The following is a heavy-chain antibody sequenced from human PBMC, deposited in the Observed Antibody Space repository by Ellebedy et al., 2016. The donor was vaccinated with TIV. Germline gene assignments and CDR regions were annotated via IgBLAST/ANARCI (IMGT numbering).Heavy chain of an antibody. CDR2: LSGSGGST. CDR1: GFTFNNYA. D-gene: IGHD6-19*01. V-gene: IGHV3-23*01. J-gene: IGHJ5*02. Sequence: GGSLRLSXAASGFTFNNYAMNWVRQAPGKGLEWVSSLSGSGGSTYYADSVKGRFTISRDNSKNTLYLQMNSLRAEDTAVYYCAKDGVEAVAGTFDPWGQGTLVTVSS. CDR3: AKDGVEAVAGTFDP.